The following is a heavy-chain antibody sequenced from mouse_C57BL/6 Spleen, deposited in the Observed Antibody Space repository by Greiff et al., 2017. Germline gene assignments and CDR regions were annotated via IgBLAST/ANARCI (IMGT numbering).Heavy chain of an antibody. D-gene: IGHD2-3*01. Sequence: DVMLVESGGGLVQPKGSLKLSCAASGFSFNTYAMNWVRQAPGKGLEWVARIRSNSNNYATYYAESVKDRLTISIDDSESMLYLQMNNLKTEDTAIYYYVRDGNYYAMDYWGQGTSVTVAS. CDR3: VRDGNYYAMDY. CDR1: GFSFNTYA. CDR2: IRSNSNNYAT. V-gene: IGHV10-1*01. J-gene: IGHJ4*01.